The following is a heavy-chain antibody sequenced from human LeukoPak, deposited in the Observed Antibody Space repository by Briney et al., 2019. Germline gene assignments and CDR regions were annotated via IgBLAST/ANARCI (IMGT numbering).Heavy chain of an antibody. D-gene: IGHD6-6*01. CDR2: IYYSGST. J-gene: IGHJ3*02. V-gene: IGHV4-59*01. Sequence: SETLSLTCTVSGGSINSYYWSWIRQPPGKGLEWIGYIYYSGSTNYNPSLKSRVTISVDTSKNQFPLKLSSVAAADTAVYYCARVRSFIAARPDAFDIWGQGTMVTVSS. CDR1: GGSINSYY. CDR3: ARVRSFIAARPDAFDI.